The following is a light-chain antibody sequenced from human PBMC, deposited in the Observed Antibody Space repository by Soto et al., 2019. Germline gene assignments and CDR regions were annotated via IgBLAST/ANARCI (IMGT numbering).Light chain of an antibody. CDR3: QQNDSSPSWT. CDR2: GTS. CDR1: QSVSSKY. Sequence: EIVLTQSPDTLSLSPGERATLSCRASQSVSSKYLAWYQQKPGQAPRLLIYGTSSRATGISDRFRGSGSGTDFTLTISRLEPEDFAVYYCQQNDSSPSWTFGQGTKVDIK. J-gene: IGKJ1*01. V-gene: IGKV3-20*01.